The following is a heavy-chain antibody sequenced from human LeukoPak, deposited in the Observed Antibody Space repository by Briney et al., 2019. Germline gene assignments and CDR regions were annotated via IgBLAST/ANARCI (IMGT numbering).Heavy chain of an antibody. J-gene: IGHJ3*02. CDR3: AKSNGYGLVDI. V-gene: IGHV4-34*12. CDR2: IFYSGST. D-gene: IGHD3-10*01. CDR1: GGSFSGYY. Sequence: SKTLSLTCAVYGGSFSGYYWGWIRQPPGKGLEWIGNIFYSGSTYYSPSLRSRVTISLDTSRNQFSLKLNSVTAADTAVYYCAKSNGYGLVDIWGQGTMVTVSS.